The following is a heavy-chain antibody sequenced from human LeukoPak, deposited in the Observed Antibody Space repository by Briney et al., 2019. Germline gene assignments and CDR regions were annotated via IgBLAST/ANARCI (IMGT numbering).Heavy chain of an antibody. CDR2: ISGSGGST. J-gene: IGHJ4*02. V-gene: IGHV3-23*01. Sequence: GGSLRLSCAASGFTFSSYAMSWVRQAPGKGLEWVSAISGSGGSTYYADSVKGRFTISRDNSKNTLYRQMNSLRAEDTAVYYCAISMYYYDSSGYYYEDYWGQGTLVTVSS. D-gene: IGHD3-22*01. CDR1: GFTFSSYA. CDR3: AISMYYYDSSGYYYEDY.